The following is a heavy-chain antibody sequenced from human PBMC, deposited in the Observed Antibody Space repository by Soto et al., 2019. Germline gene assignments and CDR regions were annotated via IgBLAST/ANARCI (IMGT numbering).Heavy chain of an antibody. D-gene: IGHD6-13*01. CDR3: AREGLSSNWLNCFAP. CDR2: IGGSAGTV. Sequence: EVQLVESVGGLVQPGWSLRLSCAASGFTFSNYPLNWVRQASGQGLVWLSYIGGSAGTVFYADSVKGRFTISRDNAKNSLYLQRNSLRAEDTTGYYCAREGLSSNWLNCFAPWGQGTLVTVS. J-gene: IGHJ5*02. V-gene: IGHV3-48*01. CDR1: GFTFSNYP.